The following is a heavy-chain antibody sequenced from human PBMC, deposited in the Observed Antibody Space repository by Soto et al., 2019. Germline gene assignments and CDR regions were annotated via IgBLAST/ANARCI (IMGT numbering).Heavy chain of an antibody. CDR1: GYSFNSNW. CDR3: ARLFDTSGWYDY. CDR2: IYPGDSDT. V-gene: IGHV5-51*01. J-gene: IGHJ4*02. D-gene: IGHD6-19*01. Sequence: ESLTISRKGSGYSFNSNWIGWVRQMPGKGLERMGIIYPGDSDTRYSPSFQGQVTISADKSITTAYLQWSSLRASDSAMYYCARLFDTSGWYDYWGQGTLVTVSS.